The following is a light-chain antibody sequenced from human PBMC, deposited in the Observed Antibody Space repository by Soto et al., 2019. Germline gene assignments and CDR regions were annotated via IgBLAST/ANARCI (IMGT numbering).Light chain of an antibody. CDR2: GAS. CDR1: QSVSSN. J-gene: IGKJ1*01. V-gene: IGKV3-15*01. CDR3: QQYYNWVDTWT. Sequence: EIVMTQSPATLSVSPGERATLSCRASQSVSSNLAWYQQKPGQAPRLLIYGASTRATGIPARFSGSGSGTKFTLNSSSLQYEDFAVYYCQQYYNWVDTWTVGQGTKVEIK.